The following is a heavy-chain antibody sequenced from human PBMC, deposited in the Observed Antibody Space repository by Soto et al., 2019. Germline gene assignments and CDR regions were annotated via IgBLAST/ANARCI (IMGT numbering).Heavy chain of an antibody. CDR2: IYHSGST. D-gene: IGHD7-27*01. V-gene: IGHV4-4*02. CDR1: GGSISSSNW. Sequence: QVQLQESGPGLVKPSGTLSLTCAVSGGSISSSNWWSWVRQPPGKGLEWIGEIYHSGSTNYNPSLKSRVTRSVDKSKNQFSLKLSSVTAADTAVYYCARTGDRYWGLGYYFDYWGQGTLVTVSS. J-gene: IGHJ4*02. CDR3: ARTGDRYWGLGYYFDY.